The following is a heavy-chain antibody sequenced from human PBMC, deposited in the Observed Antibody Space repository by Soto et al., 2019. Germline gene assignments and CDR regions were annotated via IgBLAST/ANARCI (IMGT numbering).Heavy chain of an antibody. Sequence: QITMKESGPTLVKPRQTLTLTCTVSGFSLMTNGVGVGWFRQPPGKALEWLALIYRDDDKRYRPSLNSRVTVTRDNNKNQVVLTMTSMDPVDTATYYCAHTVARGAYWETFNYWGQGTLVTVSS. D-gene: IGHD1-26*01. J-gene: IGHJ4*02. CDR2: IYRDDDK. CDR1: GFSLMTNGVG. CDR3: AHTVARGAYWETFNY. V-gene: IGHV2-5*02.